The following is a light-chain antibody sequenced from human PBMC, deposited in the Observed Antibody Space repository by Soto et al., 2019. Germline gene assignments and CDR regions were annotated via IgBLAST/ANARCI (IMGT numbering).Light chain of an antibody. V-gene: IGKV1-5*01. CDR1: EDVANY. CDR3: KQYNKWHPT. CDR2: DAS. J-gene: IGKJ4*01. Sequence: EIQMTQSPSTLSASVGDTVTIACRASEDVANYLAWHQQKPGRAPMLLISDASDLKSGVPSRFSGSGSGTDFTLIISNLQPDDSATYYCKQYNKWHPTFGGGTKGDI.